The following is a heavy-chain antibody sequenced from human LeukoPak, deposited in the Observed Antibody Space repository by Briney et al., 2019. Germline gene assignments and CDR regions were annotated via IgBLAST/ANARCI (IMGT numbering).Heavy chain of an antibody. V-gene: IGHV3-30*03. J-gene: IGHJ4*02. CDR3: ARSNSWYAFFDY. CDR1: EFTFNRYG. D-gene: IGHD6-13*01. Sequence: PGKSLRLSCAASEFTFNRYGMQWVRQAPGKGLEWVAVISFDGKVSYYADSVKGRFTISRDNAKNSLYLQMNSLRAEDTAVYYCARSNSWYAFFDYWGQGTLVTVSS. CDR2: ISFDGKVS.